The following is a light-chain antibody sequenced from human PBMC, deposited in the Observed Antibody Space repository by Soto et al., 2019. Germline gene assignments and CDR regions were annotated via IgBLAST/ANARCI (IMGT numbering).Light chain of an antibody. CDR2: GAS. CDR3: QQYGSSPHSST. J-gene: IGKJ5*01. Sequence: EIVLTQSPGALSLSPGEGATLSCRASQSLSSSYVAWYQQKVGKPPRLLIYGASNRATGIPDRFSGSWSGTEFTLTISRLEPEDFAVSYCQQYGSSPHSSTFGQGTRLEIK. V-gene: IGKV3-20*01. CDR1: QSLSSSY.